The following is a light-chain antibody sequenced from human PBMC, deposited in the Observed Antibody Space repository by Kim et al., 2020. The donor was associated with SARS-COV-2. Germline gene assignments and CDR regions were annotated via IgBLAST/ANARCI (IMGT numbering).Light chain of an antibody. Sequence: GQWVTISCSGSRSNIGRNVVNCYQQLPGTAPKLLIYSNDYRPSGVPDRFSGSKSGTSASLDISGLQSEDEADYYCAAWDDSLNGSVFGGGTQLTVL. CDR2: SND. V-gene: IGLV1-44*01. J-gene: IGLJ3*02. CDR3: AAWDDSLNGSV. CDR1: RSNIGRNV.